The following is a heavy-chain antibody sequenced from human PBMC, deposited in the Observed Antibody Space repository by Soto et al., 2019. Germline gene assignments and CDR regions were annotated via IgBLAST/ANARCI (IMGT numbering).Heavy chain of an antibody. D-gene: IGHD1-20*01. Sequence: SETLSLTCTVSGGSISSSDYHWGWIRQPPGKGLEWIGSIYHTGSTYYNPSLKSRVTISVDTSKNQFSLRLTSVTAADTAVYYCARHFGPYNWNRNWFDPWGQGTLVTVSS. J-gene: IGHJ5*02. V-gene: IGHV4-39*01. CDR1: GGSISSSDYH. CDR3: ARHFGPYNWNRNWFDP. CDR2: IYHTGST.